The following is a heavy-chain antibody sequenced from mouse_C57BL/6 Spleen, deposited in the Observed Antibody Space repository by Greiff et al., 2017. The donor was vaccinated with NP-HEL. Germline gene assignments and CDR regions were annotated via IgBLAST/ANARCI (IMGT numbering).Heavy chain of an antibody. CDR2: IDPSDSET. D-gene: IGHD1-1*01. J-gene: IGHJ3*01. Sequence: VQLQQSGAELVRPGSSVKLSCKASGYTFTSYWMHWVKQRPIQGLEWIGNIDPSDSETHYNQKFKDKATLTVDKSSSTAYMQLSSLTSEDSAVYYCAREDYYGSSHSFAYWGQGTLVTVSA. V-gene: IGHV1-52*01. CDR1: GYTFTSYW. CDR3: AREDYYGSSHSFAY.